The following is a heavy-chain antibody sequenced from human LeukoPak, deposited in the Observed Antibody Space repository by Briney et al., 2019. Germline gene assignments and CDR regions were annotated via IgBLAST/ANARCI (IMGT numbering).Heavy chain of an antibody. J-gene: IGHJ5*02. CDR1: GGSISSYY. D-gene: IGHD1-26*01. CDR2: IYYSGST. CDR3: ARGASGSYFWFDP. V-gene: IGHV4-59*01. Sequence: KLSETLSLTCTVSGGSISSYYWSWIRQPPGKGLEWIGYIYYSGSTNYNPSLKSRVTISVDTSKNQFSLKLSSVTAADTAVYYCARGASGSYFWFDPWGQGTLVTVSS.